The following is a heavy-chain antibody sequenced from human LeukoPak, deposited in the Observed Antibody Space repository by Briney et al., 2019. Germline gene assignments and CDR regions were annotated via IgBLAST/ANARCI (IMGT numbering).Heavy chain of an antibody. V-gene: IGHV1-46*01. Sequence: ASVKVSCKASGYTFTSYYMHWVRQAPGQGLEWMGIITPSGGSTSYAQKFRGRVTMTTDTSTSTVYMELSSLRSEDTAVYYCARLLYSSRLFDYWGQGTLVTVSS. J-gene: IGHJ4*02. CDR3: ARLLYSSRLFDY. CDR1: GYTFTSYY. CDR2: ITPSGGST. D-gene: IGHD6-13*01.